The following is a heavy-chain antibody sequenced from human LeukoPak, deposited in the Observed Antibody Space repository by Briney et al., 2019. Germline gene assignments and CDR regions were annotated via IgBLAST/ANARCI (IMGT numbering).Heavy chain of an antibody. CDR2: IYYSGST. D-gene: IGHD7-27*01. CDR3: ARDNPPNWGAAFDI. J-gene: IGHJ3*02. CDR1: GDSISSSSYY. V-gene: IGHV4-39*07. Sequence: SETLSLTCTVSGDSISSSSYYWGWIRQPPGKGLEWIGSIYYSGSTYYNPSLKSRVTISVDTSKNQFSLKLSSVTAADTAVYYCARDNPPNWGAAFDIWGQGTMVTVSS.